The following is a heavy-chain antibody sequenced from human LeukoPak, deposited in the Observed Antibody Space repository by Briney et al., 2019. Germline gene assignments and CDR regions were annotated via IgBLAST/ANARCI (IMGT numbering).Heavy chain of an antibody. V-gene: IGHV4-59*01. Sequence: SETLSLTCTVSGGSISSYYWSWIRQPPGKGLEWIGHIYHSGSTNYNPSLKSRVTISIDRSKNQFSLKLNSVTAADTAVYYCARGNGYSLVSWGQGTLVIVSS. CDR2: IYHSGST. CDR1: GGSISSYY. CDR3: ARGNGYSLVS. J-gene: IGHJ4*02. D-gene: IGHD3-3*01.